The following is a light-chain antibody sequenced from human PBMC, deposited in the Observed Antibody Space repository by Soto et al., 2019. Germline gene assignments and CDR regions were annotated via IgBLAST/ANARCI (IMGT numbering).Light chain of an antibody. CDR1: QGISSY. J-gene: IGKJ5*01. V-gene: IGKV1-9*01. CDR2: AAS. CDR3: QQLNSHPLS. Sequence: IQLTQSPSSLSASVGDRVTITCRASQGISSYLAWYQQKPGRAPKLLIYAASTLQSGVPLRFSGSGSGTDFTLNISSLQPEEFATYDCQQLNSHPLSFGQGTRLDIK.